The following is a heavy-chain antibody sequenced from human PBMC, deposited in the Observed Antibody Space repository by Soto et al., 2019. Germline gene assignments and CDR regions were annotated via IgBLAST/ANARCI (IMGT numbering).Heavy chain of an antibody. V-gene: IGHV5-51*01. J-gene: IGHJ4*02. D-gene: IGHD5-12*01. CDR2: IYPGDSDT. CDR1: GYSFTSYW. Sequence: GESLKISCKGSGYSFTSYWIGWVRQMPGKGLEWMGIIYPGDSDTRYSPSFQGQVTISADKSTSTAYLQWSSLKASDTAMYYCARLTEERRDGYNFDYWGQGTLVTVSS. CDR3: ARLTEERRDGYNFDY.